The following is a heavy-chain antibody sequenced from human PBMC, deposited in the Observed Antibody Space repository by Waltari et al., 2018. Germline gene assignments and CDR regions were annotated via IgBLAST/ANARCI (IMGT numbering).Heavy chain of an antibody. Sequence: EVQLLESGGGLVQPGGSLRLSCAAAGFTFNNYALSWVRQAPGKGLECVSAISSSGGSTFWADSVKGRFTISRDNSKNTLILQMNSLRAEDTAVYYCAKDLGYQYESSGYDYWGQGTLVTVSS. D-gene: IGHD3-22*01. CDR3: AKDLGYQYESSGYDY. V-gene: IGHV3-23*01. CDR2: ISSSGGST. CDR1: GFTFNNYA. J-gene: IGHJ4*02.